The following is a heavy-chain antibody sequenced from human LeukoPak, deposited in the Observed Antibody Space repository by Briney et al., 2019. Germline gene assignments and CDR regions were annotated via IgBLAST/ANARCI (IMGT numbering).Heavy chain of an antibody. Sequence: SETLSLTCAVSGGSISSYYWSWIRQPAGKGLEWIGRIYTSGSTNYNPSLKSRVTISVDTSKNQFSLKLSSVTAADTAVYYCARESAGVIISRNAFDIWGQGTMVTVSS. CDR1: GGSISSYY. D-gene: IGHD3-10*01. J-gene: IGHJ3*02. CDR2: IYTSGST. V-gene: IGHV4-4*07. CDR3: ARESAGVIISRNAFDI.